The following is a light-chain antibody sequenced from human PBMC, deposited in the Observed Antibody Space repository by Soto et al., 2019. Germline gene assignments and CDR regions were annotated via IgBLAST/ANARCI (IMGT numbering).Light chain of an antibody. V-gene: IGKV3-15*01. CDR3: QQYNNWPPGWT. Sequence: EIVMTQSPATLSVSPGERATLSCGPGQRFTTNLAWYKQKPGQAPRPLIYVASTRATGIPARFSGSGSGTEFTLTISSLQSEDFAVYYCQQYNNWPPGWTFGQGTKVEIK. CDR2: VAS. J-gene: IGKJ1*01. CDR1: QRFTTN.